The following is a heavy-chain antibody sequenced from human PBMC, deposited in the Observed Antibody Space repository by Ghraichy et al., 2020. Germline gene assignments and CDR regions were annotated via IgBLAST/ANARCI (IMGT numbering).Heavy chain of an antibody. CDR2: IHSSGST. CDR1: GDSFTSRFYF. Sequence: SETLSLTCTVSGDSFTSRFYFWSWIRQHALEGLEFIGYIHSSGSTYYNPSLKSRLNISLETSKRQFSLKLAAVTAADTAVYYCARDRGSVRLPHFPFWGQGTLVTVSS. CDR3: ARDRGSVRLPHFPF. J-gene: IGHJ1*01. D-gene: IGHD2-15*01. V-gene: IGHV4-31*03.